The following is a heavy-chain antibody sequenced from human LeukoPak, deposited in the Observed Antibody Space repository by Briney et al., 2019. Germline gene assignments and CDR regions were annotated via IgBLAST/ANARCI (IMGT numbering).Heavy chain of an antibody. J-gene: IGHJ5*02. CDR2: IVVGSGNT. CDR3: AADPRGYSSSWYAS. D-gene: IGHD6-13*01. V-gene: IGHV1-58*01. CDR1: GFTFTSSA. Sequence: ASVKVSCKASGFTFTSSAVQWVRQARGQRLEWIGWIVVGSGNTNYAQKFQEGVTITRDMSTSTAYMELSSLRSEDTAVYYCAADPRGYSSSWYASWGQGTLVTVSS.